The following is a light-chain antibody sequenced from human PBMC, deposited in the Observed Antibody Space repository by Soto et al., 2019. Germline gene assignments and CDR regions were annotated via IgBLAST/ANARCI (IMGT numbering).Light chain of an antibody. CDR1: SSDVGGYNY. CDR3: CSYAGRYTYV. V-gene: IGLV2-11*01. Sequence: QSALTQPRSVSGSPGQSVTISCTGTSSDVGGYNYVSWYQQHPGKAPKVMIYDVSKRPSGVPDRFSGSKSGNTASLTISGLQDEDEADYYCCSYAGRYTYVFGTGTKLTVL. J-gene: IGLJ1*01. CDR2: DVS.